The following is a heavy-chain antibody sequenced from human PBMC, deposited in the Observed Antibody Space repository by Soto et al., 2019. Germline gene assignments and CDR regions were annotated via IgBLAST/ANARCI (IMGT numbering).Heavy chain of an antibody. V-gene: IGHV1-69*13. J-gene: IGHJ6*02. CDR1: GGTFSSYA. D-gene: IGHD3-3*01. CDR3: ARETASESHYYYYGMDV. Sequence: ASVKVSCKASGGTFSSYAISWARQAPGQGLEWMGGIIPIFGTANYAQKFQGRVTITADESTSTAYMELSSLRSEDTAVYYCARETASESHYYYYGMDVWGQGTTVTVSS. CDR2: IIPIFGTA.